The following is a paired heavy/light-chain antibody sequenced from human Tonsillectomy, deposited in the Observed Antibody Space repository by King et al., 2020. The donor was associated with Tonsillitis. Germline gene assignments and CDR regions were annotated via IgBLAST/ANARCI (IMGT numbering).Light chain of an antibody. CDR2: GAS. CDR3: QQYNIWPPVT. J-gene: IGKJ4*01. Sequence: EILMTQSPAILSVSPGERATLSCRASQTVYSHLAWYQQKPGQAPRLLIYGASTRATGVPTRFSGSGSGTEFTLTISSLQSEDFAVYYCQQYNIWPPVTFGGGTKVEIK. V-gene: IGKV3-15*01. CDR1: QTVYSH.
Heavy chain of an antibody. CDR2: IISMFDKA. Sequence: QVQLVQSGAEVKKPGSSVKVSCRTSGGSFSSSGISWVRQAPGQGLEWLGGIISMFDKAKYAERFQGRVTITADASKSTSYMELSSLRSDDTAIYYCAREEVGYTYGRMDVWGKGTTVIVSS. CDR3: AREEVGYTYGRMDV. V-gene: IGHV1-69*01. J-gene: IGHJ6*03. CDR1: GGSFSSSG. D-gene: IGHD5-18*01.